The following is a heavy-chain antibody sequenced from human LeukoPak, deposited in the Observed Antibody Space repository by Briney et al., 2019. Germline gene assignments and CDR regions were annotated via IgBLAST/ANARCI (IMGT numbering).Heavy chain of an antibody. D-gene: IGHD6-19*01. CDR3: VRFRGSGWYYFDY. V-gene: IGHV4-59*12. CDR2: AYYIGST. CDR1: SGSISGYY. Sequence: KPSETLSLTCTVSSGSISGYYWSWIRQPPGKGLEWIGYAYYIGSTNYNPSLKSRATISIDTSKNQFSLKLSSVTAADTAVYYCVRFRGSGWYYFDYWGQGTPVSVSS. J-gene: IGHJ4*02.